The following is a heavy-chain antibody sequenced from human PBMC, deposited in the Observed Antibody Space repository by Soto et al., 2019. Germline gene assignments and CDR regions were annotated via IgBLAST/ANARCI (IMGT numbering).Heavy chain of an antibody. CDR1: GFTFSSYS. J-gene: IGHJ3*02. D-gene: IGHD6-19*01. V-gene: IGHV3-21*01. CDR3: PRDEEQWLVRGNAFGT. CDR2: ISSSSSYI. Sequence: GGSLRLSCAASGFTFSSYSMNWVRQAPGKGLEWVSSISSSSSYIYYADSVKGRFTISRDNAKNSLYLQMNSLRAEDTAVYYCPRDEEQWLVRGNAFGTWGQGTMVTVSS.